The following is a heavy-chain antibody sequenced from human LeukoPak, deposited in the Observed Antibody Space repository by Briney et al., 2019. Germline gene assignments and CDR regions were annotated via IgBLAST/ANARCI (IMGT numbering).Heavy chain of an antibody. Sequence: SETLSLTCSVYNGSFSGYYWSWIRQPPGKGLEWIGESNESGSTNYNPSLKSRVTISIDTSKDHFSLRLTSVTAADTAVYYCARGPNRSSWYYFDYWGQGTLVTVSS. V-gene: IGHV4-34*01. CDR3: ARGPNRSSWYYFDY. CDR1: NGSFSGYY. D-gene: IGHD6-13*01. CDR2: SNESGST. J-gene: IGHJ4*02.